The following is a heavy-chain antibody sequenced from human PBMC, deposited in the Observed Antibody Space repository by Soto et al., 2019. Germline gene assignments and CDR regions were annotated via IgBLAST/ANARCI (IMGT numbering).Heavy chain of an antibody. CDR3: ARVSGYRGYCSGGSCYSDYYYYGMDV. CDR2: ISSSGSTI. J-gene: IGHJ6*02. D-gene: IGHD2-15*01. CDR1: GFTFSSYE. Sequence: PGGSLRLSCAASGFTFSSYEMNWVRQAPGKGLEWVSYISSSGSTIYYADSVKGRFTISRDNAKNSLYLQMNSLRAEDTAVYYCARVSGYRGYCSGGSCYSDYYYYGMDVWGQGTTVTVS. V-gene: IGHV3-48*03.